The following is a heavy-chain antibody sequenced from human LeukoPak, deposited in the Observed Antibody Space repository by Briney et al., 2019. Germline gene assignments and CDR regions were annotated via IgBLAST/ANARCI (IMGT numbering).Heavy chain of an antibody. Sequence: SETLSLTSTVSGGSISSGGYYWNWIRQHPGKGLEWFGYIYYSGSTCYNPSLKSRVTISVVTSKNQFSLKLSSVTAADTAVYYCAREGLGTVNDAFDIWGQGTMVTVSS. J-gene: IGHJ3*02. CDR1: GGSISSGGYY. CDR2: IYYSGST. D-gene: IGHD7-27*01. V-gene: IGHV4-31*03. CDR3: AREGLGTVNDAFDI.